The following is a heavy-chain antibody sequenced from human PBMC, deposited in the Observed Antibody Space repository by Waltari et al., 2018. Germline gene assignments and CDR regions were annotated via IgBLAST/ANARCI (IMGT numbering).Heavy chain of an antibody. CDR2: IYYSGSP. V-gene: IGHV4-39*07. Sequence: QLQLQESGPGLVKPSETLSLTCTVSGGSISSSSYYWGWIRQPPGKGLEWIGSIYYSGSPYYNPPLKSRVTISVDTSKNQFSLKLSYVTAADTAVYYCARVYGSGSYLFDYWGQGTLVTVSS. D-gene: IGHD3-10*01. CDR1: GGSISSSSYY. CDR3: ARVYGSGSYLFDY. J-gene: IGHJ4*02.